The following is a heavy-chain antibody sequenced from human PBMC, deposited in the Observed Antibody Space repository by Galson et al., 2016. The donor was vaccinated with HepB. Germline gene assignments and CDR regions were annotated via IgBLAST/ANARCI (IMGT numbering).Heavy chain of an antibody. CDR1: GASISSGSYH. Sequence: TLSLTCTVSGASISSGSYHWYWVRQPAGQGLEYVGHKYTHGYTNSNPSLKSRVTISLDASNNQLTLRLTSVTAADTAVYFCARAPHCGDTACFEPGYWGQGTQVTVSS. CDR2: KYTHGYT. CDR3: ARAPHCGDTACFEPGY. D-gene: IGHD2-21*01. V-gene: IGHV4-61*09. J-gene: IGHJ4*02.